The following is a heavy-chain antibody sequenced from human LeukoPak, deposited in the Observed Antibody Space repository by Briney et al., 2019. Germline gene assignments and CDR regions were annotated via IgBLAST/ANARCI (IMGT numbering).Heavy chain of an antibody. CDR3: ANGIAVAGSRVKNAFDI. V-gene: IGHV3-23*01. J-gene: IGHJ3*02. D-gene: IGHD6-19*01. CDR2: ISGSGGST. Sequence: PGGSLRLSCAASGFTFSSYAMSWVRQAPGKGLEWVSAISGSGGSTYYADSAKGRFTISRDNSKNTLYLQMNSLRAEDTAVYYCANGIAVAGSRVKNAFDIWGQGTMVTVSS. CDR1: GFTFSSYA.